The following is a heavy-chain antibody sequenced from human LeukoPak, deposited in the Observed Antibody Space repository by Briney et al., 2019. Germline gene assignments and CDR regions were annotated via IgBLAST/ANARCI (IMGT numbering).Heavy chain of an antibody. Sequence: GGSLRLSCVASGFTFSSYSMNWVRQAPGKGLEWVSYISSSSSTINYAESVKGRFTISRDNAKNSLYLQMNSLRAEDTAVYYCAREFGYCPDYWGQGTLVTVSS. CDR2: ISSSSSTI. CDR1: GFTFSSYS. CDR3: AREFGYCPDY. D-gene: IGHD2-15*01. V-gene: IGHV3-48*01. J-gene: IGHJ4*02.